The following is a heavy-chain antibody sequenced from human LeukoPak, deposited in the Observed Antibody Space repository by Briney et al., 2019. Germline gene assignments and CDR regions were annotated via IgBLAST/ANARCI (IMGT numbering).Heavy chain of an antibody. J-gene: IGHJ4*02. Sequence: GGALKPFCAGSGITFSSYGMHWVRQAPGKGLEWVAFIRYDGSNKYYADSVKGRFTISRDNSKNTLYLQMNSLRAEDTAVYYCAKALSVVITYFDYWGQGTLVTVSS. CDR2: IRYDGSNK. CDR3: AKALSVVITYFDY. D-gene: IGHD3-22*01. V-gene: IGHV3-30*02. CDR1: GITFSSYG.